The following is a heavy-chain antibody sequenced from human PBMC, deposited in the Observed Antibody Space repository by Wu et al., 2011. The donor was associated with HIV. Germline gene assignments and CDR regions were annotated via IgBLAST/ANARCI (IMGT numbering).Heavy chain of an antibody. V-gene: IGHV1-24*01. CDR3: AREGYGDHDFVRWPGPFDP. D-gene: IGHD4-17*01. J-gene: IGHJ5*02. CDR1: GHSLSDLA. CDR2: FDPGNGET. Sequence: QVHLVQSGAEVKKPGASVTVSCKVFGHSLSDLATHWVRQAPGKGLEWMGGFDPGNGETIYGQRFVGRVTMIRNTSADTAYMQLSSLISEDTATYYCAREGYGDHDFVRWPGPFDPWGRGNPRSPSPQ.